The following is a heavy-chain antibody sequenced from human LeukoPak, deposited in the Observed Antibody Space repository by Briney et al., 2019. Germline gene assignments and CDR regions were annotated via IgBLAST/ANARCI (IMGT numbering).Heavy chain of an antibody. D-gene: IGHD3-22*01. CDR3: TRGDFYYDSSGYPAENWFDP. CDR2: LNPNTGST. J-gene: IGHJ5*02. CDR1: GYTFTNYD. V-gene: IGHV1-8*01. Sequence: ASVRVSCKASGYTFTNYDINWVRQATGQGLEWMGWLNPNTGSTVYAQTFQGRVTMTRNTSISTAYMDLSSLRSEDTAVYYCTRGDFYYDSSGYPAENWFDPWGQGTLVTSPQ.